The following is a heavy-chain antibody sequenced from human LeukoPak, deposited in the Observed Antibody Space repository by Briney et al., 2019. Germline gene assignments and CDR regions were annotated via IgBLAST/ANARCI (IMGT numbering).Heavy chain of an antibody. CDR3: ARGGENYYYYMDV. CDR2: INGYNGNT. Sequence: ASVKVSCKASGYTFTSYGISWVRQAPGQGLERMGWINGYNGNTNYAQKVQGRVTMTTDTSTSTAYMELRSLRSDDTAVYYCARGGENYYYYMDVWGKGTTVTVSS. J-gene: IGHJ6*03. D-gene: IGHD3-10*01. CDR1: GYTFTSYG. V-gene: IGHV1-18*01.